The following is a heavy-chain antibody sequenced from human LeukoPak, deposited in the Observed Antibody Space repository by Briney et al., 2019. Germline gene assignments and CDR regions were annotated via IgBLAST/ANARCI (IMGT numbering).Heavy chain of an antibody. V-gene: IGHV1-69*01. CDR2: IIPILGTA. CDR1: GGTFSSYA. Sequence: SVKVSCKASGGTFSSYAISWVRQAPGQGLEWMGGIIPILGTANYAQKFQGRVTITADESTSTAYMELSSLRSEDTAVYYCARDKDYGEGGFDYWGQGTLVTVSS. D-gene: IGHD4/OR15-4a*01. J-gene: IGHJ4*02. CDR3: ARDKDYGEGGFDY.